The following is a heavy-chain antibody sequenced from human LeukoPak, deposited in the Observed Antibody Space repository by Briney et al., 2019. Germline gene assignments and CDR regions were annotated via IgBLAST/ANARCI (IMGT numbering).Heavy chain of an antibody. D-gene: IGHD4-23*01. CDR1: GDSVSSNTTC. Sequence: SETLSFTWTVSGDSVSSNTTCWTWIRQPPGKGLEWIGYISYSGSTYYNPSLESRLTISVDTSKNQFSLKLTSVTAADTGIYSCAREGAGNSRLVSWGQGTLVTVSS. CDR3: AREGAGNSRLVS. J-gene: IGHJ4*02. CDR2: ISYSGST. V-gene: IGHV4-30-4*01.